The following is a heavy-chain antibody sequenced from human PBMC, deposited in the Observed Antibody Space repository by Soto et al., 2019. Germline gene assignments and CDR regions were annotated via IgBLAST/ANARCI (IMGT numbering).Heavy chain of an antibody. V-gene: IGHV4-59*01. CDR1: GGSITDSS. Sequence: QVQLQESGPGLLKPSETLSLTCTVSGGSITDSSWSWIRQSPGKGLEWIGFAHYSGSTSYNPSFRSRISTSIDMSKNQVSLKLHSVTAADAAMYFCARWGGTSYYAFDIWGHGTVVTVSS. CDR2: AHYSGST. J-gene: IGHJ3*02. CDR3: ARWGGTSYYAFDI. D-gene: IGHD1-26*01.